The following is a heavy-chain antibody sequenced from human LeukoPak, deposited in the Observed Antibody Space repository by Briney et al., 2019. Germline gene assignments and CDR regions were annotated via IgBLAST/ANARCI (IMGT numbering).Heavy chain of an antibody. CDR2: IRSKAYGGTT. D-gene: IGHD4-17*01. CDR1: GFTFGDYA. J-gene: IGHJ4*02. CDR3: TRVRALFRPVTTSGGGLSYFDY. V-gene: IGHV3-49*04. Sequence: GGSLRLSCTASGFTFGDYAMSWVRQAPGKGLEWVGVIRSKAYGGTTEYAASVKGTFTISRDDSKSIAYLQMNSLKTEDTAVYSCTRVRALFRPVTTSGGGLSYFDYWGQGTLVTVSS.